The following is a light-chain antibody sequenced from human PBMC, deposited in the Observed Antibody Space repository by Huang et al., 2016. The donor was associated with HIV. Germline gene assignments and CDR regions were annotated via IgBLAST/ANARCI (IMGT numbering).Light chain of an antibody. V-gene: IGKV3-20*01. CDR3: QQYHSSPWT. J-gene: IGKJ1*01. CDR2: DAT. Sequence: EFVLTQSPDTLSLSPGEGATLSCRASQSVSNYLAWYQQKPGQAPRILIDDATSRATGIPDRFSGSGSGTDFTLTISRLEPEDFAVYYCQQYHSSPWTFGQGTRVEIK. CDR1: QSVSNY.